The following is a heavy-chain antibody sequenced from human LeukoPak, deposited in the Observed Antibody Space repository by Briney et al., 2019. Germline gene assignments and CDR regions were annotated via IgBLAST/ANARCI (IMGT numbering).Heavy chain of an antibody. Sequence: ASVKVSCKASRYTFINYHISWVRQAPGQGLEWMGWISGNTGNTNYAQKLQGRVTVTTDTSTSTAYMELRSLRSDDTAVYYCARDNSGLEYWGQGTLVTVSS. CDR1: RYTFINYH. J-gene: IGHJ4*02. CDR2: ISGNTGNT. V-gene: IGHV1-18*01. CDR3: ARDNSGLEY.